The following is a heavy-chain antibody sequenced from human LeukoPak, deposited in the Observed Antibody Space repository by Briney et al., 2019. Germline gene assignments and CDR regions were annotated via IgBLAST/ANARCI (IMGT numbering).Heavy chain of an antibody. CDR1: GGSLSEYY. Sequence: SETLSLTCAVYGGSLSEYYWSWIRQPPGKGLEWIGEINHSGSTNYNPSLKSRVTISVDTSKNQFSLELTSVTAADTAVYYCARVPEGGRLVIFDYWGQGTLVTVSS. D-gene: IGHD3-9*01. J-gene: IGHJ4*02. CDR2: INHSGST. CDR3: ARVPEGGRLVIFDY. V-gene: IGHV4-34*01.